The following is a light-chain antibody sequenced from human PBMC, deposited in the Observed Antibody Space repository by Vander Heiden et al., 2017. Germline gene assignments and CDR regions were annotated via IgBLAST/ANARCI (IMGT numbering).Light chain of an antibody. CDR3: QSYDSSLSGSEV. Sequence: QSVLTQPPSVSGAPGQRVTISSTGSSSNIVAGYDVHWYQQLPGTAPKLLIDGNSNRPSGVPDRFSGSKSGTSASLAITGLQAEDEADYYCQSYDSSLSGSEVFGGGTKLTVL. V-gene: IGLV1-40*01. CDR1: SSNIVAGYD. J-gene: IGLJ3*02. CDR2: GNS.